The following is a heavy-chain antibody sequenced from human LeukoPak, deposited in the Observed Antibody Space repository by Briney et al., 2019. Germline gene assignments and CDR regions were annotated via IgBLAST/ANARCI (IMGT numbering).Heavy chain of an antibody. CDR2: ISSSSSYI. Sequence: GGSLRLSCAASGFTFIYYDMQWVRQAPGKGLEWVSSISSSSSYIYYADSVKGRFTISRDNAKDSLYLQMNSLRAEDTAVYYCARHYGSGSLDYWGQGTLVTVSS. J-gene: IGHJ4*02. CDR3: ARHYGSGSLDY. V-gene: IGHV3-21*01. D-gene: IGHD3-10*01. CDR1: GFTFIYYD.